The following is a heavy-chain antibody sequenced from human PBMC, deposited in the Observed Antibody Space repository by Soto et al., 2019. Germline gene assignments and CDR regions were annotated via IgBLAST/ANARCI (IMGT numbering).Heavy chain of an antibody. D-gene: IGHD2-15*01. Sequence: QVQLVESGGGVVQPGRSLRLSCAASGFTFSSYGMHWVRQAPGKGLEWVAVISYDGSNKYYADSVKGRFTISRDNSKNTLYLQMNSLRAEDTAVYYCAKDHGGSGTQLNYAYFDYWGQGTLVTVSS. V-gene: IGHV3-30*18. CDR3: AKDHGGSGTQLNYAYFDY. J-gene: IGHJ4*02. CDR2: ISYDGSNK. CDR1: GFTFSSYG.